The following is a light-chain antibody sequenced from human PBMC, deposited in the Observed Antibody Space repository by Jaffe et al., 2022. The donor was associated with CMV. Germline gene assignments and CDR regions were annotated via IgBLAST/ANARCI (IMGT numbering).Light chain of an antibody. Sequence: EIVLTQSPGTLSLSPGERATLSCRASQSVSSSYLAWYQHKPGQAPRLLIYGASSRATGISDRFSGSVSERDFSLTISSLEPEDFAVYYCQQYGRSPWTFGQGTKVEIK. CDR2: GAS. J-gene: IGKJ1*01. CDR3: QQYGRSPWT. V-gene: IGKV3-20*01. CDR1: QSVSSSY.